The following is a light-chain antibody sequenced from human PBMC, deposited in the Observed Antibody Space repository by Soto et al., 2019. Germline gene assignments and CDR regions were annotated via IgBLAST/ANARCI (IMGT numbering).Light chain of an antibody. J-gene: IGLJ1*01. CDR1: SSDVGTYDY. CDR2: GVT. Sequence: QSVLTQPPSASGSPGQSVTFSRTGTSSDVGTYDYVSWYQQYPGKAPKLLIYGVTRRPSGVPDRFSGSKSGNTAALTVSGLQAEDEAYYYCSSYAGRSMYVFGTGTKVTVL. V-gene: IGLV2-8*01. CDR3: SSYAGRSMYV.